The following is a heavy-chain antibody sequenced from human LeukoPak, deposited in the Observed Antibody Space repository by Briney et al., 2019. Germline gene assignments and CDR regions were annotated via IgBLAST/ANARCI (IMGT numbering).Heavy chain of an antibody. D-gene: IGHD5-12*01. CDR1: GGSISSYY. CDR2: IYYSGST. J-gene: IGHJ4*02. V-gene: IGHV4-59*01. Sequence: SETLSLTCTVSGGSISSYYWSWIRQPPGKGLEWIGYIYYSGSTNYNPSLKSRVTISVDTSKNQFSLKLSSVTAADTAVYYCARAIYSGYDMCYWGQGTLVTVSS. CDR3: ARAIYSGYDMCY.